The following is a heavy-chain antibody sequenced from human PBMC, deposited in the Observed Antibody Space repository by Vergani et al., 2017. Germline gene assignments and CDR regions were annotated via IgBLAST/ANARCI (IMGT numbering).Heavy chain of an antibody. J-gene: IGHJ5*02. CDR1: GGSISSSSYY. D-gene: IGHD2/OR15-2a*01. CDR2: IYYSGST. V-gene: IGHV4-39*07. CDR3: AGVYGRCENWFDP. Sequence: QLQLQESGPGLVKPSETLSLTCTVPGGSISSSSYYWGWIRQPPGTGREWIGCIYYSGSTYYNPSLKSRVTISVDTSKNQFSLKLSSVTAADTAVYYCAGVYGRCENWFDPWGQGTLVTVSS.